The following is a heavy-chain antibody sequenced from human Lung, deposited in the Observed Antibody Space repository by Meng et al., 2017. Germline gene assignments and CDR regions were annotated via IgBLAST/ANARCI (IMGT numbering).Heavy chain of an antibody. CDR1: GGSFRSSPW. V-gene: IGHV4-4*02. Sequence: QVQLLAPGPGLGKPSGPLSLTGAFSGGSFRSSPWWTWVRQPPGKGLQWIGEFSYTGSTNYNPSLESRLSMSIDEAKNHISLTLTSVTAADTAVYYCAGYSGRFSIHFDYWGQGALVTVSS. CDR3: AGYSGRFSIHFDY. J-gene: IGHJ4*02. CDR2: FSYTGST. D-gene: IGHD1-26*01.